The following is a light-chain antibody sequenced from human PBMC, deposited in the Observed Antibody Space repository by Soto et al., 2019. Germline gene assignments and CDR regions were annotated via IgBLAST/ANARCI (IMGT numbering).Light chain of an antibody. Sequence: QSVLTQPPSVSGXXXXRVXXXXTGSSSXXXAGYDVHWYQQLPGTAPKLLIYGNSNRPSGVPDRFSGSKSGTSASLAITGLQAEDEADYYCQSYDSSLSGGVVFGGGTKVTVL. CDR2: GNS. CDR1: SSXXXAGYD. V-gene: IGLV1-40*01. J-gene: IGLJ2*01. CDR3: QSYDSSLSGGVV.